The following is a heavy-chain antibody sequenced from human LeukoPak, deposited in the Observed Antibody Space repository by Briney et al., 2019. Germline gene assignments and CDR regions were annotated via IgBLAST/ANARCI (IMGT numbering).Heavy chain of an antibody. V-gene: IGHV3-23*01. CDR3: AKGSPNYYDSSGYLDY. Sequence: GGSLRLSCAASGFTFSSYAMSWVRQAPGKGLEWVSAISGSGGSTYYADSVKGRFTISRDNSKNTLYLQMNSLRAEDTAVYYCAKGSPNYYDSSGYLDYWGQGTLVTVSS. J-gene: IGHJ4*02. CDR1: GFTFSSYA. CDR2: ISGSGGST. D-gene: IGHD3-22*01.